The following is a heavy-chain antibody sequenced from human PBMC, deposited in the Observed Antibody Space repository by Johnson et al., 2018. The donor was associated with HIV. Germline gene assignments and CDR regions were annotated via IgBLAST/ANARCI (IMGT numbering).Heavy chain of an antibody. CDR2: IKNRVDGGTT. CDR3: VTGARWVGNLYRGRADAFDI. Sequence: VQLVESGGGFVKPGGSLRLSCAASGLTFSNAWMTWVRQAPGRGLEWVGLIKNRVDGGTTHYAAPVRGRFTISRDDTKNTLYLHMNSLKTADTGVYFCVTGARWVGNLYRGRADAFDIWGRGTMVTVSS. CDR1: GLTFSNAW. D-gene: IGHD3-10*01. V-gene: IGHV3-15*01. J-gene: IGHJ3*02.